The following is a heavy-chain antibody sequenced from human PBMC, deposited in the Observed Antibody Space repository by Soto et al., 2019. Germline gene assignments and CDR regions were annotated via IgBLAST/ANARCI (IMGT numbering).Heavy chain of an antibody. CDR1: GYTFTGYY. CDR2: INPNSGGT. Sequence: ASVKVSCKASGYTFTGYYMHWVRQAPGQGLEWMGWINPNSGGTNYAQKFQGWVTMTRDTSISTAYMELSSLRSEDTAVYYCARDAAVGLFDYWGQGTLVTVSS. J-gene: IGHJ4*02. D-gene: IGHD1-26*01. V-gene: IGHV1-2*04. CDR3: ARDAAVGLFDY.